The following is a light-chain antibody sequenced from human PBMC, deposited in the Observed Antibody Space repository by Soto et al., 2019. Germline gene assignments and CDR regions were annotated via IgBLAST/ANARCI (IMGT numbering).Light chain of an antibody. CDR2: WAS. Sequence: DIVMTQSPDSLAVSLGERATINCKSSQSVLYSSNNKNYLTWYQQKPGQPPKLLIYWASTRESGVPDRFSGSGSATDFTLTISSLQAEDVAVYYCRQYYSSPYTFGQGTKLEIK. J-gene: IGKJ2*01. CDR3: RQYYSSPYT. V-gene: IGKV4-1*01. CDR1: QSVLYSSNNKNY.